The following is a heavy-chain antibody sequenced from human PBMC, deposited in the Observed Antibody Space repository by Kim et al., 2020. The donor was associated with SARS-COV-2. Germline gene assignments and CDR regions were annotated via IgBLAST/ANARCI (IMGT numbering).Heavy chain of an antibody. CDR3: ARESRSSWPGVFDY. V-gene: IGHV4-31*02. Sequence: NPSLKRRVTISVDTSKNQFSLKLSSVTAADTAVYYCARESRSSWPGVFDYWGQGTLGTVSS. D-gene: IGHD6-13*01. J-gene: IGHJ4*02.